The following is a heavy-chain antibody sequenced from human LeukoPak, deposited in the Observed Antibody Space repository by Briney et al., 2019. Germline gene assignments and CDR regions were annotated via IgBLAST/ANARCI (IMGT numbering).Heavy chain of an antibody. J-gene: IGHJ4*02. Sequence: SETLPLACAVYGGSFSGYYWSWIRQPPGKGLEWIGEINHSGSTNYNPSLKSRVTISVDTSKNQFSLKLSTVTAADTAVYYCVGDEEGADYWGQGTLVTVSS. CDR2: INHSGST. D-gene: IGHD3-10*01. V-gene: IGHV4-34*01. CDR3: VGDEEGADY. CDR1: GGSFSGYY.